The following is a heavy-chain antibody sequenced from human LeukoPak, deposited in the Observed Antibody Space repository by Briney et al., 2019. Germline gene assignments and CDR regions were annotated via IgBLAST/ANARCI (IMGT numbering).Heavy chain of an antibody. Sequence: GGSLRLSCAASGFTFSDYYMSWIRQAPGKGLEWVSYISSSGSTIYYADSVKGRFTISRDNAKNSLYLQMNSLSAEDTAVYYCARDLMTYSSRPMPDYYYGMDVWGQGTTVTVSS. V-gene: IGHV3-11*01. CDR2: ISSSGSTI. CDR1: GFTFSDYY. CDR3: ARDLMTYSSRPMPDYYYGMDV. J-gene: IGHJ6*02. D-gene: IGHD6-13*01.